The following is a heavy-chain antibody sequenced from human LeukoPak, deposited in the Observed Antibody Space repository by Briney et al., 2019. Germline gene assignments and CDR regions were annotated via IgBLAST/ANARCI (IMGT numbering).Heavy chain of an antibody. J-gene: IGHJ4*02. Sequence: GGSLRLSCVASGFSFSTSWMSWVRQAPGKGLEWVANINQNGGEKYYVDSVKGRFTISRDNGKNSLYLQMSSLRAEDTAVYYCARYRHLGYWGQGTLVTVSS. CDR3: ARYRHLGY. CDR1: GFSFSTSW. CDR2: INQNGGEK. V-gene: IGHV3-7*01.